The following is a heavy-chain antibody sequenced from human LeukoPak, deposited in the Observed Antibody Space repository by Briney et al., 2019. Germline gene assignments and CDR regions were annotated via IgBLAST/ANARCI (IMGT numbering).Heavy chain of an antibody. J-gene: IGHJ4*02. CDR3: ALTTGTTEIDY. V-gene: IGHV3-30*03. CDR2: ISYDGSNK. D-gene: IGHD1-1*01. Sequence: PGGSLRLSCAASGLTFSSYGMHWVRQAPGKGLEWVAVISYDGSNKYYADSVKGRFTISRDNSKNTLYLQMNSLRAEDTAVYYCALTTGTTEIDYWGQGTLVTVSS. CDR1: GLTFSSYG.